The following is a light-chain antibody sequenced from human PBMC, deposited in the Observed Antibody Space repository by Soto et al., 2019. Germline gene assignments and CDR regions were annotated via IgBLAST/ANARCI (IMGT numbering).Light chain of an antibody. Sequence: DIVMTQSPDSLAVSLGERATINCKSSRSVLSSSNSQNYLAWYQQKPQQPPKLLIYWASTRQSGVSGRFSGSVSGTDFTLTISSLQAEDVAVYYCQQYYSTALTFGGGTKVEIK. V-gene: IGKV4-1*01. CDR2: WAS. J-gene: IGKJ4*01. CDR3: QQYYSTALT. CDR1: RSVLSSSNSQNY.